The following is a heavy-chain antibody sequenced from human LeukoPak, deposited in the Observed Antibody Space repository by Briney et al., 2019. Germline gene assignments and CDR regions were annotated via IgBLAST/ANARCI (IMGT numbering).Heavy chain of an antibody. Sequence: ASVKVSCKASGYTFTSYYMHWVRQAPGQGLEWMGIINPSGGSTSYAQKFQGRVTMTRDTSTSTVYMEPSSLRSEDTAVYYCARGRRSSSSFPYYYYYMDVWGKGTTVTVSS. CDR3: ARGRRSSSSFPYYYYYMDV. CDR1: GYTFTSYY. D-gene: IGHD6-6*01. V-gene: IGHV1-46*01. J-gene: IGHJ6*03. CDR2: INPSGGST.